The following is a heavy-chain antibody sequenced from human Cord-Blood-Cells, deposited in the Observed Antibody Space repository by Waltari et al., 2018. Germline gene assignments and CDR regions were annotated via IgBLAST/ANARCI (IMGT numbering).Heavy chain of an antibody. J-gene: IGHJ2*01. D-gene: IGHD6-6*01. CDR1: GFTVSSNY. Sequence: EVQLVETGGGLIQPGGSLRLSCAASGFTVSSNYMSWVRQAPGKGVEWVSGIYSGGSTYHADSVKGRFTISRDNSKNTLYLQMNSLRAEDTAVYYCASPGAARPYWYFDLWGRGTLVTVSS. CDR2: IYSGGST. CDR3: ASPGAARPYWYFDL. V-gene: IGHV3-53*02.